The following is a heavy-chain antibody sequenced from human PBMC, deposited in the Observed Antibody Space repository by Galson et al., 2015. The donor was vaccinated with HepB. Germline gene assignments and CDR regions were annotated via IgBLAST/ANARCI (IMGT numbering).Heavy chain of an antibody. D-gene: IGHD6-13*01. V-gene: IGHV1-8*01. CDR3: ARAYSSSWYEGLNY. J-gene: IGHJ4*02. Sequence: SVKVSCKASGSTFTSYDINWVQQATGQGLEWMGWMNPNSGNTGYAQKFQGRVTMTRNTSISTAYMELSSLRSEDTAVYYCARAYSSSWYEGLNYWGQGTLVTVSS. CDR2: MNPNSGNT. CDR1: GSTFTSYD.